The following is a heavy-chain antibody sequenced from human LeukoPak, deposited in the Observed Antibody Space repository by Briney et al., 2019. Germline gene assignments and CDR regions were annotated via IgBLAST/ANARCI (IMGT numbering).Heavy chain of an antibody. J-gene: IGHJ4*02. CDR3: ARDHDSSGWYGVDY. V-gene: IGHV3-33*01. CDR1: GFTFSSYG. D-gene: IGHD6-19*01. CDR2: IWYDGSNK. Sequence: GGCLRLSCAASGFTFSSYGMHWVRQAPGKGLEWVAVIWYDGSNKYYADSVKGRFTISRDNSKNTLYLEMNSLRAEDTAVYYCARDHDSSGWYGVDYWGQGTLVTV.